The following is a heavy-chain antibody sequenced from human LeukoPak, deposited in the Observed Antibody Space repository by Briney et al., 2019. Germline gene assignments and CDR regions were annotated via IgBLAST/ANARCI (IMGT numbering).Heavy chain of an antibody. CDR3: ARETYCGGDCYSRYFDY. D-gene: IGHD2-21*02. Sequence: ASVTVSCKASGYTFTSYYMHWVRQAPGQGLEWMGIINPSGGSTSYARKFQGRVTMTRDTSTSTVYMELSSLRSEDTAVYYCARETYCGGDCYSRYFDYWGQGTLVTVSS. J-gene: IGHJ4*02. CDR2: INPSGGST. V-gene: IGHV1-46*01. CDR1: GYTFTSYY.